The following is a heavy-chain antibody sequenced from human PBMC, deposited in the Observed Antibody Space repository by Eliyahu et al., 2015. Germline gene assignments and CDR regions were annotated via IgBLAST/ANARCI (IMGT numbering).Heavy chain of an antibody. CDR3: VRHAPDDFWSGFDR. V-gene: IGHV5-10-1*03. CDR2: IDPSASYT. Sequence: EVQLVQSGVEVKKSGESLRISCKGSGYTFTAYWISWVRQMPGKGLEWMGRIDPSASYTNYSPSFQGHVTISADKSITTAYLQWSSLKASDTAIYYCVRHAPDDFWSGFDRWGQGALVTVSS. D-gene: IGHD3-3*01. CDR1: GYTFTAYW. J-gene: IGHJ4*02.